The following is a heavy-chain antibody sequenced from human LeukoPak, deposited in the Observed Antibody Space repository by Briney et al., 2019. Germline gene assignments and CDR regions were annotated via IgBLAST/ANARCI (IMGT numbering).Heavy chain of an antibody. V-gene: IGHV3-49*04. CDR2: IRSKTYGGTT. CDR1: GFTLGDYG. D-gene: IGHD3-10*01. Sequence: GGSLRLSCTASGFTLGDYGMSWVRQAPGKGLEGVGFIRSKTYGGTTEYAASVKGRFTISRDDSKSIAYLQMNSLKTEDTAVYYCTGSFGELTFFDYWGQGTLVTVSS. J-gene: IGHJ4*02. CDR3: TGSFGELTFFDY.